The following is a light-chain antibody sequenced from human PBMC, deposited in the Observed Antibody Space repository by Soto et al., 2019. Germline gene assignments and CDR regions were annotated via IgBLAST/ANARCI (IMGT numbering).Light chain of an antibody. CDR2: AAS. CDR1: QDISDY. J-gene: IGKJ4*01. CDR3: QQLNSYPLT. Sequence: DIQLTKSPSFLSAAVGDRVTITGRASQDISDYLAWYQQRPGKAPKLLIYAASTLQSVVPSRFSGSGSGTEFTLTISSLQHEDFATYSCQQLNSYPLTFGGGTKVEIK. V-gene: IGKV1-9*01.